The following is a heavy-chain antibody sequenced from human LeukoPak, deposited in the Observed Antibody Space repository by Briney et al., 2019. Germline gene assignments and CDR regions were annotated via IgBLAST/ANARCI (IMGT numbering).Heavy chain of an antibody. CDR2: ISAGGST. CDR1: GFTFSSYA. J-gene: IGHJ4*02. V-gene: IGHV3-23*01. CDR3: AKFDY. Sequence: GGSLRLSCAASGFTFSSYAMNWVRQAPGKGLEWVSGISAGGSTTYADSVKGRFTISRDNSQNTLYLQMNSLSAEDTALYHCAKFDYWGQGTLVTVSS.